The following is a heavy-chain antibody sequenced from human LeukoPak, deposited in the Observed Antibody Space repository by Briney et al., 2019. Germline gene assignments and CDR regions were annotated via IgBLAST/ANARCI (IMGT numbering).Heavy chain of an antibody. D-gene: IGHD2-15*01. Sequence: GGSLRLSCAASGFTVSSNYMSWVRQAPGTGLGWVSVIYSGGSTYYTDSVKVRFTISRDNSKNTLYLQMNSLRAEDTAVYYCARGTASGGSRHFDYWGQGTLVTVSS. CDR1: GFTVSSNY. CDR3: ARGTASGGSRHFDY. J-gene: IGHJ4*02. V-gene: IGHV3-66*02. CDR2: IYSGGST.